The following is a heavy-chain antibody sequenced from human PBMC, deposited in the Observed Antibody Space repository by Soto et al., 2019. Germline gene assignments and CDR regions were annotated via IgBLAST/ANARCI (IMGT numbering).Heavy chain of an antibody. CDR3: ATSYGSGYRAFDY. CDR2: VNPILSMS. Sequence: QVQLVQSGAELKKPGSSVKVSCKASGDTFSFYTINWVRQAPGLGLEWMGRVNPILSMSNYAQKFQGRVRMTADKSTSTAYRERPSLRSEDTAFYYCATSYGSGYRAFDYGAREPWSPSPQ. J-gene: IGHJ4*02. V-gene: IGHV1-69*02. D-gene: IGHD3-10*01. CDR1: GDTFSFYT.